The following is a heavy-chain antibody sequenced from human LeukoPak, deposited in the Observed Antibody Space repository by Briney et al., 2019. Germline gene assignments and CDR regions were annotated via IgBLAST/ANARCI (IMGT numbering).Heavy chain of an antibody. CDR2: ISGRGGST. D-gene: IGHD1-26*01. CDR1: RFIYSSYA. J-gene: IGHJ4*02. V-gene: IGHV3-23*01. Sequence: GGALPLSRASCRFIYSSYAMSWVRPAPGRGRAGVCAISGRGGSTYYADSVKSRFTISRDNSKKTLYLQMNSLRAEDTAVYYCAKGCTVGGAYYFDYWGQGTLVTVSS. CDR3: AKGCTVGGAYYFDY.